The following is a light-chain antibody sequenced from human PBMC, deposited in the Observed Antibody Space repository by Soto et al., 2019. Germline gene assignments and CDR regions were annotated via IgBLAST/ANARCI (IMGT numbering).Light chain of an antibody. CDR3: SSYTSSSTRV. CDR1: SSDVGGYNY. J-gene: IGLJ2*01. CDR2: DVS. Sequence: QSALTQPASVSGSPGQSITISCTGTSSDVGGYNYVSWYQQHPGKAPKLMIYDVSNRPSGVSNRFSGSKSGNTAYLTISGLQAEDEGDYYCSSYTSSSTRVFGGGTQLTVL. V-gene: IGLV2-14*01.